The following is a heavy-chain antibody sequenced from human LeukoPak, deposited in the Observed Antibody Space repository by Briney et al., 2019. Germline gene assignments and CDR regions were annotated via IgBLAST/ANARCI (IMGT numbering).Heavy chain of an antibody. CDR2: ISAYNGNT. V-gene: IGHV1-18*01. J-gene: IGHJ2*01. CDR1: GYTFTSYD. CDR3: ARDLDWYFDL. Sequence: GASVKVSCKASGYTFTSYDINWVRQAPGRGLEWMGWISAYNGNTNYAQKLQGRVTMTTDTSTSTAYMELRSLRSDDTAVYYCARDLDWYFDLWGRGTLVTVSS.